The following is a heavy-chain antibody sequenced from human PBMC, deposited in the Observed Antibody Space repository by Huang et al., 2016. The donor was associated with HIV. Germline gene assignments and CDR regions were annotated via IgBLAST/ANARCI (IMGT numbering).Heavy chain of an antibody. D-gene: IGHD6-19*01. V-gene: IGHV3-72*01. CDR1: GFTFSDHY. J-gene: IGHJ6*02. CDR3: TGALASDTGMDV. CDR2: SRNKVRSYTT. Sequence: EVQLVESGGGLVQPGGSLRLSCAASGFTFSDHYMDWVRQARGKGLEWVGRSRNKVRSYTTEYAASVKGRFTISRDDSETSLYLQMNSLRTEDSAVYYCTGALASDTGMDVWGQGTTVTVSS.